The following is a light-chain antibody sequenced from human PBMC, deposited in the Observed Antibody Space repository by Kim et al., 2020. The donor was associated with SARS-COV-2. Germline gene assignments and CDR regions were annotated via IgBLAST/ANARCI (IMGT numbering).Light chain of an antibody. CDR2: DVS. V-gene: IGLV2-11*01. CDR1: GSDVGGYNY. Sequence: SVTISCTGTGSDVGGYNYVSWYQQHPGKAPKPMIYDVSKRPSGVPDRFSGSKSGNTASLTISGLQAEDEADYYCCSYAGSYTNYVFGTGTKVTVL. J-gene: IGLJ1*01. CDR3: CSYAGSYTNYV.